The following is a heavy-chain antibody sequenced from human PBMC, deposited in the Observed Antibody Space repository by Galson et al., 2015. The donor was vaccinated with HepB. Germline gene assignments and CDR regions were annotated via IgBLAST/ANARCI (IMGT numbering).Heavy chain of an antibody. CDR1: GFTVSSNH. D-gene: IGHD2-15*01. CDR2: IYSGGST. J-gene: IGHJ5*02. CDR3: ARDGYCSGGSCYRGWFDP. Sequence: SLRLSCAASGFTVSSNHMSWVRQAPGKGLEWVSVIYSGGSTYYADSVKGRFTISRDNSKNTLYLQMNSLRAEDTAVYYCARDGYCSGGSCYRGWFDPWGQGTLVTVSS. V-gene: IGHV3-53*01.